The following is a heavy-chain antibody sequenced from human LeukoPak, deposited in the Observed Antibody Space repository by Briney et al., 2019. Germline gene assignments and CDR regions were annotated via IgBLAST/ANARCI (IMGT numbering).Heavy chain of an antibody. J-gene: IGHJ3*02. CDR2: ISYDGSNK. Sequence: PGGSLRLSCAASGFAFSSSGMHWVRQAPGKGLEWVAVISYDGSNKYYADSVKGRFTISRDNSKNTLYLQMNSLRAEDTAVYYCAEGGGDGSLNAFDIWGQGTMVTVSS. D-gene: IGHD3-16*01. V-gene: IGHV3-30*03. CDR3: AEGGGDGSLNAFDI. CDR1: GFAFSSSG.